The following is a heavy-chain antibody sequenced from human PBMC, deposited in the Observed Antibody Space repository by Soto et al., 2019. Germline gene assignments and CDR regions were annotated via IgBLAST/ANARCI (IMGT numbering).Heavy chain of an antibody. CDR2: ISGSGVST. CDR1: GFTFSSYA. Sequence: PGGSLRLSCAASGFTFSSYAISWVRQAPWKGLEWVSAISGSGVSTYYADSVKGRFTISRDNSKNTLYLQMNSLRAEDTAVYYCAIGFCRRSRGAYFDYWGQGTLVTVSS. V-gene: IGHV3-23*01. CDR3: AIGFCRRSRGAYFDY. D-gene: IGHD2-15*01. J-gene: IGHJ4*02.